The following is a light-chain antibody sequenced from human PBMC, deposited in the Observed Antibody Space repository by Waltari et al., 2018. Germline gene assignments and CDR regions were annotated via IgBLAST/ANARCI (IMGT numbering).Light chain of an antibody. J-gene: IGKJ3*01. CDR1: QSVSSSY. Sequence: EFVLTQSPGTLSLSTGERATLSCRASQSVSSSYLAWYQQKPGQAPRLLIYGASSRATGIPDRFSGSGSGTDFTLTISRLEPEDFAVYYCQQYGSSPLGTFGPGTKVDIK. CDR2: GAS. CDR3: QQYGSSPLGT. V-gene: IGKV3-20*01.